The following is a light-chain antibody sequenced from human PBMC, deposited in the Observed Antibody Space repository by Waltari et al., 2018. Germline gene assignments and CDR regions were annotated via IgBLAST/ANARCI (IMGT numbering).Light chain of an antibody. Sequence: DIQMTRSPSSLSASIGDRVTITCQASQDIINYLNWYQQTPGKAPKLLIYDASNLATGVPSRFSGGGSGTDFSLTITSLHPEDIATYFCQQYENLPYTFGQGTKLEIK. V-gene: IGKV1-33*01. J-gene: IGKJ2*01. CDR3: QQYENLPYT. CDR1: QDIINY. CDR2: DAS.